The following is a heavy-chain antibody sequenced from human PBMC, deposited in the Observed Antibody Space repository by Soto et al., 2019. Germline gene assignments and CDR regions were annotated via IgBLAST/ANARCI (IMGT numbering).Heavy chain of an antibody. CDR2: ISSSSSYI. CDR3: ARVKYGDRAFDI. Sequence: PGGSLRLSCAASGFPFSSYSMNWVRQAPGKGLEWVSSISSSSSYIYYADSVKGRFTISRDNAKNSLYLQMNSLRAEDTAVYYSARVKYGDRAFDIWGQGTMVTVSS. V-gene: IGHV3-21*01. D-gene: IGHD4-17*01. CDR1: GFPFSSYS. J-gene: IGHJ3*02.